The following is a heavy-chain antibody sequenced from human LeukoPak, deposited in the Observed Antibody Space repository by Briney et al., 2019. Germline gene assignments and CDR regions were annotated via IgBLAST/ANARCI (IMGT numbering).Heavy chain of an antibody. CDR1: GGSFSGYY. D-gene: IGHD2-2*01. CDR2: INHSGST. J-gene: IGHJ5*02. CDR3: ARGGDSVAPAVKGDWFDP. Sequence: SETLSLTCAVYGGSFSGYYWRWIRQPPGKGLEWIGEINHSGSTNYSPSLKSRVTISVDTSKNQFSLKLSSVTAADTAVYYCARGGDSVAPAVKGDWFDPWGQGTLVTVSS. V-gene: IGHV4-34*01.